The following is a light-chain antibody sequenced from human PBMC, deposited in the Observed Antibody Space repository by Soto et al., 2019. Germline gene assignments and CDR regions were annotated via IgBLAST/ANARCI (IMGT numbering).Light chain of an antibody. CDR2: DAS. CDR3: QQYNSYWGT. J-gene: IGKJ1*01. CDR1: QSISNW. Sequence: DIQMTQSPSTLSASVGDRGTITCRASQSISNWLAWYQQKQGKAPKLLIYDASSLESGVPSRFSGSGSGTEFTLTISSLQPDDFATYYCQQYNSYWGTFGQGTKVDI. V-gene: IGKV1-5*01.